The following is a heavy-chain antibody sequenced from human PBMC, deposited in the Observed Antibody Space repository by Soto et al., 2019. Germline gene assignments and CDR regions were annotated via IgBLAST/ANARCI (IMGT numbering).Heavy chain of an antibody. D-gene: IGHD3-10*01. V-gene: IGHV1-24*01. CDR2: FDPEDGET. Sequence: ASVKVSCKVSGYTLTELPMHWVRQAPGKGLEWMGGFDPEDGETIYAQKFQGRVTMTEDTSTDTAYMELSSLRSEDTAMYYCATLSRGVIITDWFDPWGQGTLVTVSS. CDR3: ATLSRGVIITDWFDP. CDR1: GYTLTELP. J-gene: IGHJ5*02.